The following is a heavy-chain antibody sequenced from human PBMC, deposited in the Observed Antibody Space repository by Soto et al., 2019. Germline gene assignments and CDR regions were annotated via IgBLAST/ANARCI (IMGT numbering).Heavy chain of an antibody. CDR1: GYTFTTYA. CDR3: ATAVDTSSFDH. Sequence: ASVKVSCKASGYTFTTYAIHWVRQAPGQRLEWMGWINPVNGNTKYSPKFQARVTITRDTSANTAYMELSSLTSEDTAVYYCATAVDTSSFDHWGQGSLVTVSS. V-gene: IGHV1-3*01. D-gene: IGHD2-2*01. CDR2: INPVNGNT. J-gene: IGHJ4*02.